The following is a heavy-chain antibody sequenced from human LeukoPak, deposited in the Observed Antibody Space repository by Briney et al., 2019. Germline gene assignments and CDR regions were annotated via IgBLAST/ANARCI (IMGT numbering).Heavy chain of an antibody. CDR1: GFSFGSYE. V-gene: IGHV3-48*03. J-gene: IGHJ3*01. D-gene: IGHD2-21*02. Sequence: GGSLRLSCVGSGFSFGSYEINCVRQAPGKGLEWVSYISDIGTTTHYADSVKGRFTIFRDNAKNSVYLLMDSLMAEDTAIYHCARDRSKVTAYDDAPGSWGQGTMVTVSS. CDR2: ISDIGTTT. CDR3: ARDRSKVTAYDDAPGS.